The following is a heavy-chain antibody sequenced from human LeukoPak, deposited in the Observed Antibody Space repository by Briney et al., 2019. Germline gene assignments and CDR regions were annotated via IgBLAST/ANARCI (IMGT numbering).Heavy chain of an antibody. Sequence: GGSLRLSCAASGFTFSNAWMTWVRQAPGKGLEWVANIKEDGSEKYYVDSVKGRFTISRDNAKNSLFLQMNGLRAEDTAVYYCARDASGNSALDYWGQGTLVTVYS. CDR2: IKEDGSEK. CDR3: ARDASGNSALDY. V-gene: IGHV3-7*01. D-gene: IGHD4-23*01. CDR1: GFTFSNAW. J-gene: IGHJ4*02.